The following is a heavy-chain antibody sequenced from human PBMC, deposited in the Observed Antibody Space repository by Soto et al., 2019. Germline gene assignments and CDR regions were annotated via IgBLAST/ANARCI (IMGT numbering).Heavy chain of an antibody. D-gene: IGHD4-17*01. V-gene: IGHV4-34*01. Sequence: ETLSLTCAVYGGSFSGYYWSWIRQPPGKGLEWIGEINHSGSTNYNPSLKSRVTISVDTSKNQFSLKLSSVTAADTAVYYCARGVGEYYYYGMDVWGQGTTVTVSS. CDR2: INHSGST. CDR1: GGSFSGYY. CDR3: ARGVGEYYYYGMDV. J-gene: IGHJ6*02.